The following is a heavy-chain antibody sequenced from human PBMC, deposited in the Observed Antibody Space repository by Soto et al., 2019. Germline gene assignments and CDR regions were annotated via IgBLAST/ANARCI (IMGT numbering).Heavy chain of an antibody. CDR2: IYYSGST. J-gene: IGHJ6*02. D-gene: IGHD4-17*01. CDR1: GGSVSSGSYY. CDR3: ARHGLYGDYEDYYYGMDV. V-gene: IGHV4-39*01. Sequence: PSETLSLTCTVSGGSVSSGSYYWSWIRQPPGKGLEWIGSIYYSGSTYYNPSLKSRVTISVDTSKNQFSLKLSSVTAADTAVYYCARHGLYGDYEDYYYGMDVWGQGTTVTVSS.